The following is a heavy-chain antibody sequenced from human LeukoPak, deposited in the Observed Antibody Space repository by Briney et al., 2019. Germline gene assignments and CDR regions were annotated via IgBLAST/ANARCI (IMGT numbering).Heavy chain of an antibody. Sequence: GRSLRLSCAASGFTFDDYAMHWVRQAPGKGLEWISGISWNSGSIGYADSVKGRFTISRDNAKSSLYLQMNSLRAEDTALYYCAKGQWLGPLDYWGQGTLVTVSS. V-gene: IGHV3-9*01. CDR1: GFTFDDYA. J-gene: IGHJ4*02. D-gene: IGHD6-19*01. CDR2: ISWNSGSI. CDR3: AKGQWLGPLDY.